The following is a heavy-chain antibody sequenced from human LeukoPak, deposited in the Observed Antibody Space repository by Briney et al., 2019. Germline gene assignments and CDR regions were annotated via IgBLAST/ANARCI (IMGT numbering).Heavy chain of an antibody. J-gene: IGHJ4*02. CDR2: IYTSGST. D-gene: IGHD3-9*01. CDR1: GGSISSGSYH. CDR3: ARTGHDILTGPDY. Sequence: PSETLSLTCTVPGGSISSGSYHWSWIRQPAGKGLEWIGRIYTSGSTNYNPSLKSRVTISVDTSKNQFSLKLSSVTAADTAVYYCARTGHDILTGPDYWGQGTLVTVSS. V-gene: IGHV4-61*02.